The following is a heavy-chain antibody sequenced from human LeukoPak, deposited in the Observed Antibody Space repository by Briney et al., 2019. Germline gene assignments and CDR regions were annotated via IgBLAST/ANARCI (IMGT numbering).Heavy chain of an antibody. CDR3: ASILIGISTDFWSGYSSV. J-gene: IGHJ4*02. D-gene: IGHD3-3*01. CDR1: GFTFSSYN. Sequence: GGSLRLSCAASGFTFSSYNMNWVRQAPGKGLEWVSSISSSSSYIYYADSVKGRFTLSRDNAKNSLYLQMNSLRAEDTAVYYCASILIGISTDFWSGYSSVWGQGTLVTVSS. CDR2: ISSSSSYI. V-gene: IGHV3-21*01.